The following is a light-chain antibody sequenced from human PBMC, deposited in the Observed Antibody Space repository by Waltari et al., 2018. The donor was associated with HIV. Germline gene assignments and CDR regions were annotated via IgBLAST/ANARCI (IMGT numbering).Light chain of an antibody. CDR1: SSDVGAYNY. CDR2: DVT. J-gene: IGLJ2*01. Sequence: QSALTQPASVSGSPGQSITISCTGTSSDVGAYNYVSWYQQHPGKAPKVMIFDVTNRPPGVSNRFSGSKSGITASLIISGLQSEDEADYYCSSYTRSKTLVFGGGTRLTVL. CDR3: SSYTRSKTLV. V-gene: IGLV2-14*03.